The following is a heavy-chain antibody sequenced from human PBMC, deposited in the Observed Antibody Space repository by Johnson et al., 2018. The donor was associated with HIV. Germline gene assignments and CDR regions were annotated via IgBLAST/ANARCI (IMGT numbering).Heavy chain of an antibody. D-gene: IGHD1-26*01. Sequence: QVQLVESGGGLVQPGGSLRLSCAASGFSFSTYWMHWVRQAPGKGLEWVAFIRYDGSNKYYADSVKGRFTISRDNAKNSLYLQMNSLRAEDTAVYYCAKGMWGHDAFDIWGQGTMVTVSS. J-gene: IGHJ3*02. CDR1: GFSFSTYW. V-gene: IGHV3-30*02. CDR2: IRYDGSNK. CDR3: AKGMWGHDAFDI.